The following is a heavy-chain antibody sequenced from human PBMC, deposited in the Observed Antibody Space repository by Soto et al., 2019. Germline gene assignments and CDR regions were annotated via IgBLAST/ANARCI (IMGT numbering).Heavy chain of an antibody. CDR3: VRDLRRQWRRLDPENYTGMDV. V-gene: IGHV1-2*02. CDR2: MKPDDGGP. CDR1: GYILSDYC. D-gene: IGHD5-12*01. Sequence: ASVKVSCKSSGYILSDYCIHWVRQAPGQGLEWLGWMKPDDGGPNYAQNFQGRVIMTRDTSTDTDYMELTRLTSDDTAVYFCVRDLRRQWRRLDPENYTGMDVWGQGTTVTVSS. J-gene: IGHJ6*02.